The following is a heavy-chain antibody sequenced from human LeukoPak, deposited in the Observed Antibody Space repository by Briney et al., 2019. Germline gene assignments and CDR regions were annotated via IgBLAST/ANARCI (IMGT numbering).Heavy chain of an antibody. CDR1: GFTFSNYW. CDR3: ATDPITMVRGVTLDYYYMDV. V-gene: IGHV3-74*01. Sequence: PGGSLRLSCAASGFTFSNYWMHWVRQAPGKGLVWVSRINSDGTTTTHADSVKGRFTISRDNAKNSLYLQMNSLRAEDTAVYYCATDPITMVRGVTLDYYYMDVWGKGTTVTVSS. J-gene: IGHJ6*03. D-gene: IGHD3-10*01. CDR2: INSDGTTT.